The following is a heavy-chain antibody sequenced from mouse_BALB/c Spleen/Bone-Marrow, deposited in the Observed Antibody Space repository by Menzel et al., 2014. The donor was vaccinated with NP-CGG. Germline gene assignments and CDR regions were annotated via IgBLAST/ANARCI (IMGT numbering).Heavy chain of an antibody. J-gene: IGHJ3*01. V-gene: IGHV7-3*02. Sequence: VHVKQSGGGLVQPRGSLRLFCATSGFTCADYYLSWVRQPPGKALEWLGFIRNNANGYTTDYSASVEGLFTISIVNSQSVLYLQMNTLRAEEWAPYYCAREYCGFFPYWGQGTLVTVSA. CDR2: IRNNANGYTT. CDR1: GFTCADYY. D-gene: IGHD1-2*01. CDR3: AREYCGFFPY.